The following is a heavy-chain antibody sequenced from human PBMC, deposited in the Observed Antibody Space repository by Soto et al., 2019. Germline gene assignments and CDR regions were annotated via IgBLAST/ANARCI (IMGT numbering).Heavy chain of an antibody. V-gene: IGHV6-1*01. CDR1: GDSVSSNSAA. J-gene: IGHJ6*03. D-gene: IGHD3-10*01. CDR3: ARESYYYGSGSYYYDGYYYMDV. CDR2: TYYRSKWYN. Sequence: SQTLSLTCAISGDSVSSNSAAWNWIRQSPSRGLEWLGRTYYRSKWYNDYAVSVKSRITINPDTSKNQFSLQLNSVTPEDTAVYYCARESYYYGSGSYYYDGYYYMDVWGKGTTVTVSS.